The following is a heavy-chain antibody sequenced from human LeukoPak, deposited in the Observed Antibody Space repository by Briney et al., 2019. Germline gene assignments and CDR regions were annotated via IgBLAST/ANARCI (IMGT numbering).Heavy chain of an antibody. D-gene: IGHD3-16*01. Sequence: ASVKVSCKASGYTFTSYDINWVRQATGQGLEWMGWMNPNSGNTGYAQKFQGRVTMTTDTSTSTAYMELRSLRSDDTAVYYCARDLADLGVDYWGQGTLVTVSS. J-gene: IGHJ4*02. CDR1: GYTFTSYD. CDR3: ARDLADLGVDY. V-gene: IGHV1-8*01. CDR2: MNPNSGNT.